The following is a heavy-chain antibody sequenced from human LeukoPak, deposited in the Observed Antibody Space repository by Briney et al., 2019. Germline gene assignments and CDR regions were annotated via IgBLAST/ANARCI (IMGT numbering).Heavy chain of an antibody. V-gene: IGHV4-61*02. D-gene: IGHD3-22*01. Sequence: SETLSLTCTVSGGSISSSSYYWGWIRQPAGKGLEWIGRIYTSGSTNYNPSLKSRVTMSVDTSKNQFSLKLSSVTAADTAVYYCARGTYDSSGYYRYYFDYWGQGTLVTVSS. CDR3: ARGTYDSSGYYRYYFDY. CDR1: GGSISSSSYY. J-gene: IGHJ4*02. CDR2: IYTSGST.